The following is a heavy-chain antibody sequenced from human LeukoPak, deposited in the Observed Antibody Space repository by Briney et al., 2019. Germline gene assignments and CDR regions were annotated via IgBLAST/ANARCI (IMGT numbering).Heavy chain of an antibody. Sequence: ASVKGSCKACGYTFTGYYIHWVRPAPGQGLEWMGWINPNSDGTNYAQKLQDRVTMTRETSIRTAYMELSRLRSDDTAVYYCARITYYFDSSSYLAFWRQGTLVTVSS. J-gene: IGHJ4*02. CDR1: GYTFTGYY. CDR2: INPNSDGT. D-gene: IGHD3-22*01. V-gene: IGHV1-2*02. CDR3: ARITYYFDSSSYLAF.